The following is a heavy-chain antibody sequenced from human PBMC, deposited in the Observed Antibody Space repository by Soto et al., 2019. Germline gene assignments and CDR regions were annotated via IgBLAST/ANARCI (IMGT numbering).Heavy chain of an antibody. CDR1: GGTFSSYT. J-gene: IGHJ5*02. CDR2: IIPILGIA. CDR3: ARDRIAAAGHNWFDP. Sequence: QVQLVQSGAEVKKPGSSVKVSCKASGGTFSSYTISWVRQAPGQGLEWMGRIIPILGIANYAQKFQGRVTITADKSTSTAYMELSSLRSEDTAVYYCARDRIAAAGHNWFDPWGQGTLVTVCS. D-gene: IGHD6-13*01. V-gene: IGHV1-69*08.